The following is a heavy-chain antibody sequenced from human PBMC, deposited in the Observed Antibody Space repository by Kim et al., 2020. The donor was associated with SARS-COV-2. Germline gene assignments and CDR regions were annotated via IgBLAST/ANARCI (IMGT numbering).Heavy chain of an antibody. CDR3: ARDRHSSSWLGYYYYYGMDV. Sequence: GGSLRLSCAASGFTFSSYAMHWVRQAPGKGLEWVAVISYDGSNKYYADSVKGRFTISRDNSKNTLDLQMNSLRAEDTAVYYCARDRHSSSWLGYYYYYGMDVWGQGTTVTVSS. CDR1: GFTFSSYA. D-gene: IGHD6-13*01. V-gene: IGHV3-30*04. J-gene: IGHJ6*02. CDR2: ISYDGSNK.